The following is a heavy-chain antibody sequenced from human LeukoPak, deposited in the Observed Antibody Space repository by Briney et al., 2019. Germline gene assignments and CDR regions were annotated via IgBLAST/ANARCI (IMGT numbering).Heavy chain of an antibody. CDR2: IYHSGST. V-gene: IGHV4-30-2*01. Sequence: PSETLSLTCTVSGGSISSGGYYWSWIRQPPGKGLEWIGYIYHSGSTNYNPSLKSRVTISGDTSKNQFSLKLTSVTAADTAVYYCTRRDFWSGYYNYWGQGTLVTVSS. CDR3: TRRDFWSGYYNY. J-gene: IGHJ4*02. CDR1: GGSISSGGYY. D-gene: IGHD3-3*01.